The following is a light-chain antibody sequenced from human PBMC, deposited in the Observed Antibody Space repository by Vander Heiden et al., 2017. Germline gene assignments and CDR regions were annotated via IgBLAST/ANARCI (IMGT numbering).Light chain of an antibody. CDR1: QSISSY. V-gene: IGKV1-39*01. CDR2: AAS. J-gene: IGKJ5*01. CDR3: QQCDSTSLT. Sequence: DIQMTQSPSSLSASVGDRVTITCRASQSISSYLNWYQQKPGKAPKLLIYAASSLQSGIPSRFSGSGSGTDFTLTISRLQPEDFATYYCQQCDSTSLTFGQGTQVEIK.